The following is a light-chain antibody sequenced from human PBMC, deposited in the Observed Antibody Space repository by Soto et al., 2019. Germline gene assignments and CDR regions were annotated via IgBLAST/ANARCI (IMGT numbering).Light chain of an antibody. CDR3: SSYTSSSIYV. Sequence: QSVLTQPASVSGSPGQSITISCTGTSSDVGGYNYVSWYQQHPGKAPKLMIYDVSNRPSGVSNRFSGSKSGNTASLTISGLQAEDEADYYCSSYTSSSIYVFGTGTKLT. J-gene: IGLJ1*01. CDR1: SSDVGGYNY. V-gene: IGLV2-14*01. CDR2: DVS.